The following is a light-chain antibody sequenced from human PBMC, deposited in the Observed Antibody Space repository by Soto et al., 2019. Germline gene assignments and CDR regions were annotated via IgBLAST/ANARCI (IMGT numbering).Light chain of an antibody. CDR2: KAS. CDR3: QQYNTYPWT. CDR1: QSFSTW. J-gene: IGKJ1*01. V-gene: IGKV1-5*03. Sequence: IQMTQSPSTLSASVGDRVTITCRASQSFSTWLAWYQQKPGKAPKLLIYKASSLESGVPSRFSGSGSGTELTLTISSLQPDDFATYYCQQYNTYPWTFGQGTKVELK.